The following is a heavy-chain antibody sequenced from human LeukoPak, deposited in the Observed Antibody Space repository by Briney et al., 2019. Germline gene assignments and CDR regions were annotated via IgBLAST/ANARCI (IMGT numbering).Heavy chain of an antibody. CDR3: ARWGDGYNYWYFDL. D-gene: IGHD5-24*01. Sequence: SETLSLTCTVSGGSISSSSYYWGWIRQPPGKGLEWIGSIYYSGSTNYNPSLKSRVTISVDTSKNQFSLKLSSVTAADTAVYYCARWGDGYNYWYFDLWGRGTLVTVSS. J-gene: IGHJ2*01. CDR1: GGSISSSSYY. V-gene: IGHV4-39*07. CDR2: IYYSGST.